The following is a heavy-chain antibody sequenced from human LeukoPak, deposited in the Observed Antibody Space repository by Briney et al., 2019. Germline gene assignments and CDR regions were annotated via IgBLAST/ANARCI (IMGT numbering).Heavy chain of an antibody. D-gene: IGHD3-10*01. CDR1: GFTFDDYA. J-gene: IGHJ4*02. V-gene: IGHV3-9*03. CDR2: ISWNSGSI. CDR3: AKERSGSPLFSGFDY. Sequence: GGSLRLSCAASGFTFDDYAMHWVRQAPGKGLEWVSSISWNSGSIGYADSVKGRFTISRDNAKNSLYLQMNSLRAEDMVLYYCAKERSGSPLFSGFDYWGQGTLVTVSS.